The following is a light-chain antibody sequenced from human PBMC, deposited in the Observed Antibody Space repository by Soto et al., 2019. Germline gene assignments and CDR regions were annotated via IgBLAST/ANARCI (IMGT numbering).Light chain of an antibody. Sequence: EIVMTQSPATLSVSPGERATLSCRASQSVSRNLAWYQQKRGQAPRLVIYGASTRATGIPARFSGGGSGTEFTLTITSLQSEDFAVYYCQQYYDWPPMYTFGQGTKLEIK. V-gene: IGKV3-15*01. CDR1: QSVSRN. CDR3: QQYYDWPPMYT. CDR2: GAS. J-gene: IGKJ2*01.